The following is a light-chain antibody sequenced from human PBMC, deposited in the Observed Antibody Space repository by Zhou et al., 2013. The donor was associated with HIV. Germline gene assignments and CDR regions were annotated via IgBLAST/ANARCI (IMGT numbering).Light chain of an antibody. CDR1: QSVNNNY. V-gene: IGKV3-20*01. CDR3: QQYGNSVT. J-gene: IGKJ4*01. CDR2: GAS. Sequence: EIVLTQSPDILSLSPGERATLSCRASQSVNNNYLAWYQQKPGQAPRLLIYGASRRATGIPDRFTGSGSGTDFTLTITRLEREDFTVYFCQQYGNSVTFGGGTKVEIK.